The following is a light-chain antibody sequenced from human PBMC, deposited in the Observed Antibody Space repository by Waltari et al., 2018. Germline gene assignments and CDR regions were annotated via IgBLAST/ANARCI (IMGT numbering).Light chain of an antibody. Sequence: EIVLTQSPGTLSLSPGERATLTCRASQSLSRALAWYQQKPGQAPRLLIYDASRRATGIPDSFSGSGSGTDFSLTITRLEPEDFAVYYCQHYVRLPATFGQGTKVEIK. CDR3: QHYVRLPAT. J-gene: IGKJ1*01. V-gene: IGKV3-20*01. CDR1: QSLSRA. CDR2: DAS.